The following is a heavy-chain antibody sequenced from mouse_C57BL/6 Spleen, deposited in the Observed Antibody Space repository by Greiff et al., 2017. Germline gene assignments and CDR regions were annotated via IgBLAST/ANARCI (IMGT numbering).Heavy chain of an antibody. Sequence: VQLQQSGAELAKPGASVKLSCKASGYTFTSYWMHWVKQRPGQGLEWIGDIYPGSGYTTYNQKFKDKATLTADKSSSTAYMQLSSLTYEDSAVXYCERGTVEAMDYWGQGTSVTVSS. CDR2: IYPGSGYT. V-gene: IGHV1-7*01. D-gene: IGHD1-1*01. CDR3: ERGTVEAMDY. J-gene: IGHJ4*01. CDR1: GYTFTSYW.